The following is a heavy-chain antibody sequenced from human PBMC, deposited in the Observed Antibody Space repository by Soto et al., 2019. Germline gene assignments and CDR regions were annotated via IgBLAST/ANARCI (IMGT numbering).Heavy chain of an antibody. CDR1: GFTFSNYA. CDR3: ANLDSSGLY. Sequence: PGGSLRLSCAASGFTFSNYAMHWVRQAPGKGLEGVAVISYDGSDKYYADSVKGRFTISRDNSKNTLYLQMNSLRTEDTAVYYCANLDSSGLYWGQGTLVTVSS. D-gene: IGHD3-22*01. V-gene: IGHV3-30-3*01. CDR2: ISYDGSDK. J-gene: IGHJ4*02.